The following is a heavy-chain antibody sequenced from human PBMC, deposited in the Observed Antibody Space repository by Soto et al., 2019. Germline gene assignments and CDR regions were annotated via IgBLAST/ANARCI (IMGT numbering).Heavy chain of an antibody. V-gene: IGHV4-39*01. J-gene: IGHJ6*03. CDR3: ARHSIVVVPAAIPITRYYYYYMDV. D-gene: IGHD2-2*01. CDR2: IYYSGST. CDR1: GGSISSSSYY. Sequence: PSETLSLTCTVSGGSISSSSYYWGWIRQPPEKGLEWIGSIYYSGSTYYNPSLKSRVTISVDTSKNQFSLKLSSVTAADTAVYYCARHSIVVVPAAIPITRYYYYYMDVWGKGTTVTVSS.